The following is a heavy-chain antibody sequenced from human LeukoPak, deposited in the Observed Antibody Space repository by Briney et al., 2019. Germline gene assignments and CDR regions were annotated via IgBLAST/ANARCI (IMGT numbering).Heavy chain of an antibody. J-gene: IGHJ4*02. CDR1: GFTFDDYA. CDR2: ISWNSGSI. Sequence: PGGSLRLSRAASGFTFDDYAMHWVRQAPGKGLEWVSGISWNSGSIGYADSVKGRFTISRDNAKNSLYLQMNSLRAEDTALYYCAKAQLGMATHFDYWGQGTLVTVSS. V-gene: IGHV3-9*01. D-gene: IGHD5-24*01. CDR3: AKAQLGMATHFDY.